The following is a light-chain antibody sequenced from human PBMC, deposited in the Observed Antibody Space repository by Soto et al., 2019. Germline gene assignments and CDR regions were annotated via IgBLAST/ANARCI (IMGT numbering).Light chain of an antibody. CDR3: QQFNSYSHVYT. Sequence: DIQMTQSPSTLSASVGDRVTITCRASQTIHTWLAWYQQKPGQGPKLLIYRASNLESGVPSRFSGSGSGTQFTLAISSLQPDDFATYYCQQFNSYSHVYTFGQGTKLEIK. CDR2: RAS. CDR1: QTIHTW. J-gene: IGKJ2*01. V-gene: IGKV1-5*03.